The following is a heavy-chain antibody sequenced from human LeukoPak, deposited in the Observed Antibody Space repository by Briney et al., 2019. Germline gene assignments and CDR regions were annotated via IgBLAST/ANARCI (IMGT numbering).Heavy chain of an antibody. Sequence: GESLRLSCAASGFTIGNYAMSWVRQAPGKGLEWVSAIRGGGSDTFFAAAVKGRCTISRDNSKNTLYLQMNSLRAEDTALYYCAKSGTNYNNYKGLDVWGQGTTVTVS. CDR2: IRGGGSDT. CDR1: GFTIGNYA. D-gene: IGHD1-7*01. V-gene: IGHV3-23*01. CDR3: AKSGTNYNNYKGLDV. J-gene: IGHJ6*02.